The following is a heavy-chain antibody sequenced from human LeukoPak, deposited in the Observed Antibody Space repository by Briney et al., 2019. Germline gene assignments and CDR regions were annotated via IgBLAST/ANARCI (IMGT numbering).Heavy chain of an antibody. J-gene: IGHJ4*02. CDR1: GFRFSSYG. V-gene: IGHV3-NL1*01. CDR3: TRDPDG. Sequence: GGSLRLSCAASGFRFSSYGMHWVRQAPGEGLEWVSVIYSGGDTFHADSVKGRFTLSRDNSKNTLYLQMNSLRAEDTAVYYCTRDPDGWGQGTLVTVSS. CDR2: IYSGGDT.